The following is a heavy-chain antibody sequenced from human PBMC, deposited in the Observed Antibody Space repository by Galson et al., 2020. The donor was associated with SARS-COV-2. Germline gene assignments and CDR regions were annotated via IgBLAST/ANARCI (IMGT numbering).Heavy chain of an antibody. D-gene: IGHD3-22*01. CDR1: GGSISSYY. V-gene: IGHV4-59*01. J-gene: IGHJ3*02. CDR3: ARSHLYYYYDGSGYRDAFDI. CDR2: FYYSGRN. Sequence: SQTLSLTCTVPGGSISSYYWSWIRQPPGKGLEWNGSFYYSGRNNYNPSLKSRVTISVDTSKNQFSLKLNSVTAADTAVYYCARSHLYYYYDGSGYRDAFDIWGQGTLVTVSS.